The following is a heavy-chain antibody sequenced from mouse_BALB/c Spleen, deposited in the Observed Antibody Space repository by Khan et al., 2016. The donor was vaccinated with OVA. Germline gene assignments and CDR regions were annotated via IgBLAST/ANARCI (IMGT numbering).Heavy chain of an antibody. CDR3: ARGYYGDPFAY. V-gene: IGHV5-4*02. D-gene: IGHD2-13*01. CDR2: ISDGGSYT. Sequence: EVELVESGGGLVKPGGSLKLSCAASGFTFSDYYMYWVRQTPEKRLEWVATISDGGSYTYYPDSVKGRSTISRDAAKNNLYLQMNSLKSEDTAMYNCARGYYGDPFAYWGQGTLVTVSA. J-gene: IGHJ3*01. CDR1: GFTFSDYY.